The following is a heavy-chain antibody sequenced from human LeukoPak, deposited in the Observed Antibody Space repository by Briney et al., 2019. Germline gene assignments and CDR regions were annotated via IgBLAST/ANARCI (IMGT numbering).Heavy chain of an antibody. CDR3: ARELGINAFDV. V-gene: IGHV1-2*02. CDR1: GYTLTDNH. J-gene: IGHJ3*01. CDR2: IDPNSGVT. Sequence: GASVKVSCKASGYTLTDNHLYWVRQAPGQGLEWMGWIDPNSGVTNFAQNFQGRLTMTTDTSISTAYMELSRLTSDDTTVYYCARELGINAFDVWGRGTLVTVSS. D-gene: IGHD1-26*01.